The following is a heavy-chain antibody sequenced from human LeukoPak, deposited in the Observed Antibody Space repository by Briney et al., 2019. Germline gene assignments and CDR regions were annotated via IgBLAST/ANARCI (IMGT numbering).Heavy chain of an antibody. Sequence: PGGSLRLSCTASGFTFSTYSMNWVRQAPGRGLEWVSYISGSSSSSDGGAKQYADSVKGRFTISRDNDKNSLYLQMNSLRDEDTAVYYCERGTGSDSWYIDYWGQGTLVSVSS. CDR3: ERGTGSDSWYIDY. D-gene: IGHD6-13*01. J-gene: IGHJ4*02. CDR1: GFTFSTYS. CDR2: ISGSSSSSDGGAK. V-gene: IGHV3-48*02.